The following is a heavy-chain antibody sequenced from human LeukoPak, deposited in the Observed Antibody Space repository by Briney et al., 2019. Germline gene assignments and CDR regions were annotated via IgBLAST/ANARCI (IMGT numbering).Heavy chain of an antibody. V-gene: IGHV4-59*06. CDR2: IYYSGST. Sequence: SSETLSLTCTVSGGSISSYYWSWIRQHPGKGLEWIGYIYYSGSTYYNPSLKSRVTISVDTSKNQFSLKLSSVTAADTAVYYCARGDDFRNYYYYGMDVWGQGTTVTVSS. CDR3: ARGDDFRNYYYYGMDV. CDR1: GGSISSYY. J-gene: IGHJ6*02. D-gene: IGHD3-3*01.